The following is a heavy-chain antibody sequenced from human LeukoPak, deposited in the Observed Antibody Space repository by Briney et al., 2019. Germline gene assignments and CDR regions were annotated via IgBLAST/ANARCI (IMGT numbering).Heavy chain of an antibody. D-gene: IGHD1-26*01. CDR2: INHSGST. V-gene: IGHV4-34*01. J-gene: IGHJ4*02. CDR3: ARLWVGANRFDY. CDR1: GGSISSYY. Sequence: SETLSLTCTVSGGSISSYYWSWIRQPPGKGLEWIGEINHSGSTNYNPSLKSRVTISVDTSKNQFSLKLSSVTAADTAVYYCARLWVGANRFDYWGQGTLVTVSS.